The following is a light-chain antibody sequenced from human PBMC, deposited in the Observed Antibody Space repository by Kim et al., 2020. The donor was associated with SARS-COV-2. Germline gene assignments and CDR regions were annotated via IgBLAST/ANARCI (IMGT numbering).Light chain of an antibody. Sequence: VALGQTATITCQGDSLRSYYASWYQQKPGQAPVLVIYGKNNRPSGIPDRFSGSSSGNTASLTITGAQAEDEADYYCNSRDSSGNHPFGTGTKVTVL. V-gene: IGLV3-19*01. CDR2: GKN. CDR3: NSRDSSGNHP. J-gene: IGLJ1*01. CDR1: SLRSYY.